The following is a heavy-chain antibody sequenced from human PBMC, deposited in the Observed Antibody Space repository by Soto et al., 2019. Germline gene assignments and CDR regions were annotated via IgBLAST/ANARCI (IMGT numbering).Heavy chain of an antibody. CDR2: IIPIFGTA. Sequence: QVQLVQSGAEVKKPGSSVKVSCKASGGTFSSYAISWVRQAPGQGLEWMGGIIPIFGTANYAEKFHGRVNTTADESTSTPYMELSSRRSEDTAVYYCARQGDPGCYYYYGMDVWGQGTTVTVSS. V-gene: IGHV1-69*12. CDR1: GGTFSSYA. CDR3: ARQGDPGCYYYYGMDV. J-gene: IGHJ6*02. D-gene: IGHD2-21*02.